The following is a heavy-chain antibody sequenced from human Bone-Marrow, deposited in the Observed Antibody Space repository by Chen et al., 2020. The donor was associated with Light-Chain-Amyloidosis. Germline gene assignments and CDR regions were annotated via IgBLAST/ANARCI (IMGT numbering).Heavy chain of an antibody. CDR3: ARGLTSFDH. D-gene: IGHD3-10*01. CDR2: IGISPTFR. CDR1: GFTFSSNT. V-gene: IGHV3-48*01. J-gene: IGHJ4*02. Sequence: EVQLLKSGGGLLHPGESLRLSCAVSGFTFSSNTMNWVRQAPGKGLEWISHIGISPTFRYYAAFAKGRFTISRDNANNMLFLDMTDLRGDDTVVYFCARGLTSFDHWGQGSLVTVSS.